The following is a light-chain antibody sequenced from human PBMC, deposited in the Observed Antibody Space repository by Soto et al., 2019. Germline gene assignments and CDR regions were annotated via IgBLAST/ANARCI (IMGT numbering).Light chain of an antibody. Sequence: IVMTQTPATLSFSPGERVTLSCRASESVSYHVAWYQQKPGQTPRLVIYDASSRASGIPARFSGSRSGTEFSLTISGLQSEDFGVYYCQQYDSWRTFGGGTKVDIK. CDR2: DAS. CDR3: QQYDSWRT. CDR1: ESVSYH. J-gene: IGKJ4*01. V-gene: IGKV3-15*01.